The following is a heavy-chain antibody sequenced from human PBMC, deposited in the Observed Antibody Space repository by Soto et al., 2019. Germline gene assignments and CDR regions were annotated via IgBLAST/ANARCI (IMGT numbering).Heavy chain of an antibody. V-gene: IGHV4-59*08. CDR1: GGSISSYY. CDR3: ARQNNYYGSGSYWPIDY. J-gene: IGHJ4*02. CDR2: IYYSGST. D-gene: IGHD3-10*01. Sequence: SETLSLTCTVSGGSISSYYWSWIRQPPGKGLEWIGYIYYSGSTNYNPSLKSRVTISVDTSKNQFSLKLSSVTAADTAVYYCARQNNYYGSGSYWPIDYWGQGTLVXVSS.